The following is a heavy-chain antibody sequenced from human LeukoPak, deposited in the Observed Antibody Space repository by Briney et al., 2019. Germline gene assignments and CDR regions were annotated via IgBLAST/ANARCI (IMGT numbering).Heavy chain of an antibody. CDR1: GYTFTSYY. CDR3: ARVLSDTAMVHYYYYYYMDV. V-gene: IGHV1-2*02. J-gene: IGHJ6*03. CDR2: INPNSGGT. D-gene: IGHD5-18*01. Sequence: ASVKVSCKASGYTFTSYYMHWVRQAPGQGLEWMGWINPNSGGTNYAQKFQGRVTMTRDTSISTAYMELSRLRSDDTAVYYCARVLSDTAMVHYYYYYYMDVWGKGTTVTVSS.